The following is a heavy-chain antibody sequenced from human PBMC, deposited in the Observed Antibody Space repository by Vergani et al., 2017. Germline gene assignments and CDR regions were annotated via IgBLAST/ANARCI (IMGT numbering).Heavy chain of an antibody. D-gene: IGHD2-2*01. J-gene: IGHJ5*02. CDR1: GGSISSSSYY. Sequence: QLQLQESGPGLVKPSETLSLTCTVSGGSISSSSYYWGWIGQPPGKGLEWIGIIYYSGGTYYNPSLKSRVTISVDTSKNQFSLKLSSVTAADTAVYYCARVGSRGYCSSTDCYLWWFDPWGQGTLVTVSS. V-gene: IGHV4-39*01. CDR3: ARVGSRGYCSSTDCYLWWFDP. CDR2: IYYSGGT.